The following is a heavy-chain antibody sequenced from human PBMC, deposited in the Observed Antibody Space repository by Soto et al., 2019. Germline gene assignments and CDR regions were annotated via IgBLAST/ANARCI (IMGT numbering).Heavy chain of an antibody. CDR1: GFTFSSYG. V-gene: IGHV3-30*18. Sequence: QVQLVESGGGVVQPGRSLRLSCAASGFTFSSYGMHWVRQAPGKGLEWVAVISYDGSNKYYADSVKGRFTISRDNSKNTLSLQMNGLRAEDTAVYYCAKDSGYCSGGSCYQFQHWGQGTLVTVSS. D-gene: IGHD2-15*01. CDR3: AKDSGYCSGGSCYQFQH. J-gene: IGHJ1*01. CDR2: ISYDGSNK.